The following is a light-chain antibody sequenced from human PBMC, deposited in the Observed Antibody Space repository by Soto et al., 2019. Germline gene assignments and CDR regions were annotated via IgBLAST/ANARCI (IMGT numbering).Light chain of an antibody. CDR2: DAS. CDR1: QNIDSY. CDR3: QQYGYSLT. Sequence: DIQMTQSPSSLSASVGDRVTITCRASQNIDSYLNWYQQRPGKAPKLLIHDASSLQSGVPSRFSGSGSGTDFALTISRLEPEDFAVYYCQQYGYSLTFGGGTKVDIK. J-gene: IGKJ4*01. V-gene: IGKV1-39*01.